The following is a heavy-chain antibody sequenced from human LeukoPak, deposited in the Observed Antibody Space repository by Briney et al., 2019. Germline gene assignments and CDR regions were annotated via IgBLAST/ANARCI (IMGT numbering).Heavy chain of an antibody. J-gene: IGHJ1*01. D-gene: IGHD3-10*01. Sequence: SETLSLTCTVSGGSISSDYWSWIRQPPGKGLEWIGHIYYSGSTNYNPSLKSRVTISVDTSKNQFSLKLNSVTAADTAVYYCARQTGYFRYWGQGTLVTVSS. CDR3: ARQTGYFRY. CDR2: IYYSGST. CDR1: GGSISSDY. V-gene: IGHV4-59*08.